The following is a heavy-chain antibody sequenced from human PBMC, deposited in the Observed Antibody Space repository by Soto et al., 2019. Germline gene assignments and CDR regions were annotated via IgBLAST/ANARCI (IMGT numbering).Heavy chain of an antibody. D-gene: IGHD1-20*01. CDR2: IIPIFGTA. V-gene: IGHV1-69*01. Sequence: QVQLVQSGAEVKKPGSSVKVSCKASGGTFSSYAISWVRQAPGQGLEWMGGIIPIFGTANYAQKFQGRVTITADESTSTAYMELSSLRSEDTAGYYCARERRITGTYYYYGMDVWGQGTTVTVSS. J-gene: IGHJ6*02. CDR3: ARERRITGTYYYYGMDV. CDR1: GGTFSSYA.